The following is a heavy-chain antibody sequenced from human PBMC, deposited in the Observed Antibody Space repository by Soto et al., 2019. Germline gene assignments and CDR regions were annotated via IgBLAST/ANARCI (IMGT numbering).Heavy chain of an antibody. D-gene: IGHD6-19*01. CDR3: ARDYSSGWSTNFWGKGENWFDP. CDR1: GYTSTSYG. CDR2: ISPYNGKT. Sequence: QVQLVQSGAEVKKPGASVKVSCKTSGYTSTSYGISWVRQAPGQGLEWMGWISPYNGKTNYAQKVQGRVTMTTDTSTSTAYMELRSLRSDDTAVYYCARDYSSGWSTNFWGKGENWFDPWGQGTLVTVSS. J-gene: IGHJ5*02. V-gene: IGHV1-18*01.